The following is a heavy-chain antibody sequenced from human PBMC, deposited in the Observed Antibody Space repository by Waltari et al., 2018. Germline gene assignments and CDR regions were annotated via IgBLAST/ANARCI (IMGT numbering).Heavy chain of an antibody. CDR2: IKRKTDGWKT. CDR3: ATIDFGMDV. CDR1: AFTFNHAW. J-gene: IGHJ6*02. V-gene: IGHV3-15*01. Sequence: EVQLVESGGGLVKPGGSLRLSCAASAFTFNHAWMTWVRQAPGKGLEWVGRIKRKTDGWKTDYTAPVEGRFTISRDDSKNMLYLQMNSLNTEDTAVYYCATIDFGMDVWGQGTTVTVSS. D-gene: IGHD3-3*01.